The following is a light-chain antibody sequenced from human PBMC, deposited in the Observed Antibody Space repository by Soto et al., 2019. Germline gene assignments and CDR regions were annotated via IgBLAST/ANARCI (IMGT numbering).Light chain of an antibody. CDR2: DVG. CDR3: NSYREDHPRFYV. V-gene: IGLV2-14*03. Sequence: QSALTRPPSVSGSPGQSITISCTGTHSDIGNYNYVSWYQHLPGKAPKLMIYDVGSRPSGVSSRFSGSKSGNTASLAISGLQAEDEADYYWNSYREDHPRFYVFGTGTKLTVL. CDR1: HSDIGNYNY. J-gene: IGLJ1*01.